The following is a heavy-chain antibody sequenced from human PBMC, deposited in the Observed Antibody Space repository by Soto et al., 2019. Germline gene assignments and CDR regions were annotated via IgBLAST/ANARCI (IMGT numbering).Heavy chain of an antibody. D-gene: IGHD6-6*01. J-gene: IGHJ3*02. CDR1: GYSFPNYW. CDR3: ARVQQLDDAFDI. CDR2: IYPDDSDA. Sequence: GESLKISCKGSGYSFPNYWIGWVRQMPGKGLEWMGIIYPDDSDARYSPSFQGQVTISADKSITTAYLQWSSLRSEDTAVYYCARVQQLDDAFDIWGQGTMVTVSS. V-gene: IGHV5-51*01.